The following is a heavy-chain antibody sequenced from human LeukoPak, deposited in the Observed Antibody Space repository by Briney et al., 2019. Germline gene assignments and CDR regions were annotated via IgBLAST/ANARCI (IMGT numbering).Heavy chain of an antibody. V-gene: IGHV3-74*01. D-gene: IGHD2-21*02. CDR2: INSDGSST. Sequence: GGSLRLSCAASGFTFSSYWMHWVRQAPGKGPVWVSRINSDGSSTSYADSVKGRFTISRDNAKNTLYLQMNSLRAEDTAVYYCARDLRDAIVVVTAIPSDAFDIWGQGTMVTVSS. CDR1: GFTFSSYW. J-gene: IGHJ3*02. CDR3: ARDLRDAIVVVTAIPSDAFDI.